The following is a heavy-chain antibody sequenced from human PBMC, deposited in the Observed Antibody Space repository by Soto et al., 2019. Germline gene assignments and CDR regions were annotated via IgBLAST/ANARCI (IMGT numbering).Heavy chain of an antibody. CDR3: ARDIGFDYVN. D-gene: IGHD3-16*01. Sequence: GESLKISCAVSEFNVMSYWMSWVRQAPGKGLEWVASIKEDGSEIYYLQSVRGRFTISRDSAGNALHLAMNYLSAEDTGVYFCARDIGFDYVNWGQGTLVTVYS. CDR2: IKEDGSEI. J-gene: IGHJ4*02. V-gene: IGHV3-7*01. CDR1: EFNVMSYW.